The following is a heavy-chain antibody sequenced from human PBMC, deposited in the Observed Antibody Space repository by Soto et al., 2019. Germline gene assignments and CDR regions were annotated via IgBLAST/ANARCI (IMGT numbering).Heavy chain of an antibody. V-gene: IGHV3-21*01. CDR2: ISSSSSYI. CDR1: GFTFSSYS. D-gene: IGHD3-22*01. Sequence: GGSLRLSCSASGFTFSSYSMNWVRQAPGKGLEWVSSISSSSSYIYYADSVKGRFTISRDTAKNSLYLQMNSLRAEDTAVYYRAREYYYDSSGYYTLFDPWGEGTLVTVSS. J-gene: IGHJ5*02. CDR3: AREYYYDSSGYYTLFDP.